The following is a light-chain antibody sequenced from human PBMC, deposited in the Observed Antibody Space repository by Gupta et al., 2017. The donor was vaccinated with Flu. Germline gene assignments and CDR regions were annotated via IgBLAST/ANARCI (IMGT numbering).Light chain of an antibody. CDR1: QSVSSSY. CDR3: QQYGSSGT. CDR2: GAS. Sequence: PGTLSLSPGESATLSCRASQSVSSSYLAWYQQKPGQAPRLLIYGASSRATGIPDRFSGSGSGTDFTLTISRLEPEDFAVYYWQQYGSSGTFGGGTKVEIK. V-gene: IGKV3-20*01. J-gene: IGKJ4*01.